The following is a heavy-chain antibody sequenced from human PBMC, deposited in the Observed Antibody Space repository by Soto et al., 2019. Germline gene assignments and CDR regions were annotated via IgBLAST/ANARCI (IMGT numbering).Heavy chain of an antibody. CDR1: GFSFITYG. V-gene: IGHV3-33*06. J-gene: IGHJ4*02. CDR2: IWHDGSNK. D-gene: IGHD7-27*01. CDR3: AKDGANWGRDFDS. Sequence: QVQLVESGGGVVQPGRSLRLSCAASGFSFITYGMHWVRQAPGKGLEWVAVIWHDGSNKYYTDSVKGRFTISRDNSKNTLYLEMNSMRVEDTAVYYCAKDGANWGRDFDSWGQGTLVTVSS.